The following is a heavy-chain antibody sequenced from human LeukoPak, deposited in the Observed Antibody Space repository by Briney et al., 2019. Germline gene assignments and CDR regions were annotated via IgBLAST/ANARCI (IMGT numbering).Heavy chain of an antibody. V-gene: IGHV4-38-2*02. CDR1: GYSVSSGYY. J-gene: IGHJ4*02. D-gene: IGHD5-12*01. CDR3: AGIIVATHVGH. CDR2: IYHSGST. Sequence: PSETLSLTCTVSGYSVSSGYYWGWIRQPPGKGLEWIGSIYHSGSTYYNPSLKSRVTISVDASKNQFSLKLSSVTAADTAVYYCAGIIVATHVGHWGQGTLVTVSS.